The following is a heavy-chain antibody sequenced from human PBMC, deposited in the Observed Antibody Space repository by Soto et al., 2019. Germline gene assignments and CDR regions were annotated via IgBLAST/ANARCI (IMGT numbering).Heavy chain of an antibody. J-gene: IGHJ5*02. CDR3: ARAKVLDNWFDP. CDR2: IYSGGST. V-gene: IGHV3-53*01. CDR1: GFTVSSNY. Sequence: GGSLRLSCAASGFTVSSNYMSWVRQAPGKGLEWVSVIYSGGSTYYADSVKGRFTISRDNSKNTLYLQMNSLRAEDTAVYYCARAKVLDNWFDPWGQGTLGTVSS.